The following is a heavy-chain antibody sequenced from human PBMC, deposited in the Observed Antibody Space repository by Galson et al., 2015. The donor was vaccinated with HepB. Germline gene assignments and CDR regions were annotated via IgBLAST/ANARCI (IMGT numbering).Heavy chain of an antibody. V-gene: IGHV5-10-1*01. CDR3: ARQTVDRAFYLYGMDV. CDR1: GYSFTSYR. D-gene: IGHD2/OR15-2a*01. J-gene: IGHJ6*02. CDR2: IDPSDSYT. Sequence: QSGAEVTRPGESLRTSFKGSGYSFTSYRISWVRQMPGKALEWMGRIDPSDSYTNYSPSYQGHVTISADKSISTADQQWSSLKGSDTAMYYCARQTVDRAFYLYGMDVWGQGTMVTVSS.